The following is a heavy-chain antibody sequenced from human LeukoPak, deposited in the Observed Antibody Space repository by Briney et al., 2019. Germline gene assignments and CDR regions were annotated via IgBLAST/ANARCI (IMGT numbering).Heavy chain of an antibody. D-gene: IGHD5-24*01. CDR3: ARDRYGDGFAHFDY. Sequence: VASVKVSFKASGYTFTSYAMHWVRQAPGQGLEWMGWITPSGGTNYPQKFQGRVAITRDTPITTAYMDLSRLTSDDTAVYYCARDRYGDGFAHFDYWGQGALVTVSS. CDR2: ITPSGGT. CDR1: GYTFTSYA. V-gene: IGHV1-2*02. J-gene: IGHJ4*02.